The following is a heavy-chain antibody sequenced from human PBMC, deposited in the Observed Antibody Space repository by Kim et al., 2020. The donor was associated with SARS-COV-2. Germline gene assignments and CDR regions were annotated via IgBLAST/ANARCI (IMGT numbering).Heavy chain of an antibody. CDR2: IYYSGST. V-gene: IGHV4-59*01. CDR1: GGSISSYY. J-gene: IGHJ4*02. CDR3: ARVAHSSGWLGGDYFDY. Sequence: SETLSLTCTVSGGSISSYYWSWIRQPPGKGLEWIGYIYYSGSTNYNPSLRSRVTISVDTSKNQFSLKLSSVTAADTAVYYCARVAHSSGWLGGDYFDYWGPGTLVTVSS. D-gene: IGHD6-19*01.